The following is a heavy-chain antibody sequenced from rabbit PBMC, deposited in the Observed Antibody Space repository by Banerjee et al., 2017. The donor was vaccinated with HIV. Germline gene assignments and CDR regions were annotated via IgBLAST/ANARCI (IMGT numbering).Heavy chain of an antibody. CDR3: VREAGYGGYGDANL. J-gene: IGHJ4*01. CDR1: GFSFSSSYW. D-gene: IGHD6-1*01. V-gene: IGHV1S45*01. Sequence: QEQLVESGGGLVQPEGSLTLTCTASGFSFSSSYWMCWVRQAPGKGLEWIGTIYAGSSDITYYASWAKGRFTISKTSSTTVSLQMTSLTAADTATYFCVREAGYGGYGDANLWGQGTLVTVS. CDR2: IYAGSSDIT.